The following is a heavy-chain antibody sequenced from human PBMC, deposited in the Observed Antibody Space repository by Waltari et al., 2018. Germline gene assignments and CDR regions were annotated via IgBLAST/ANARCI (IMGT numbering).Heavy chain of an antibody. CDR1: GFSFSSGYY. Sequence: QVQLQESGPGLVKPSDPLSLTSAVSGFSFSSGYYWCWIRQPPGKGLEWIGSIYHSGSTYYNPSLKSRVTISVDTSKNQFSLKLSSVTAADTAVYYCARTVVVAATGAFDIWGQGTMVTVSS. CDR2: IYHSGST. CDR3: ARTVVVAATGAFDI. V-gene: IGHV4-38-2*01. D-gene: IGHD2-15*01. J-gene: IGHJ3*02.